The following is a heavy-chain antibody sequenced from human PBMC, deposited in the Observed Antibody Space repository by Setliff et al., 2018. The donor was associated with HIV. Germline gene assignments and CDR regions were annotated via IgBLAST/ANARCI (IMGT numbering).Heavy chain of an antibody. CDR1: GGSISSGGYY. CDR3: ASLDGSESPYIYYYYMDV. CDR2: INYRGNT. D-gene: IGHD3-10*01. Sequence: PSETLSLTCTVSGGSISSGGYYWGWIRQPPGKGLEWIGSINYRGNTYYNPSLKSRAAISVDTSKNQISLKLSSVTAADTAVYYCASLDGSESPYIYYYYMDVWGKGTAVTVSS. V-gene: IGHV4-39*01. J-gene: IGHJ6*03.